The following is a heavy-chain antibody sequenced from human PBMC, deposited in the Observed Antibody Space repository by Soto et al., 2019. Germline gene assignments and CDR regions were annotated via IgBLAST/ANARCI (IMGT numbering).Heavy chain of an antibody. J-gene: IGHJ6*02. CDR2: ISYDGSNK. Sequence: QVQLVESGGGVVHPGRSLRLSCAASGFTFSSYAMHWVRQAPGKGLEWVAVISYDGSNKYYADSVKGRFTISRDNSKNTLYLQMNSLRAEDTAVYYCARDRGSKSYYYYGMDVWGQGTTVTVSS. D-gene: IGHD2-2*01. V-gene: IGHV3-30-3*01. CDR1: GFTFSSYA. CDR3: ARDRGSKSYYYYGMDV.